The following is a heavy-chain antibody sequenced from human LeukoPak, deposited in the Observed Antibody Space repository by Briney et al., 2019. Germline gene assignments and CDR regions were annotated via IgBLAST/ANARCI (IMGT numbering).Heavy chain of an antibody. V-gene: IGHV4-34*01. Sequence: PSETLSLACAVQGDSFSGFFWTWMRQPPRKGPEWIGEINQSRGTNYNPSLKSRATISKHPSKNQFSLKLSSVTAADAAVYYCARHLTGSSVCIEYWGQGTLVTVSS. J-gene: IGHJ4*02. CDR2: INQSRGT. CDR1: GDSFSGFF. CDR3: ARHLTGSSVCIEY. D-gene: IGHD2-8*02.